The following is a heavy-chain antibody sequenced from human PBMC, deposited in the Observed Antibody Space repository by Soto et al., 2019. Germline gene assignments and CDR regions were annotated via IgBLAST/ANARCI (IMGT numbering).Heavy chain of an antibody. CDR2: VHHTGSN. D-gene: IGHD1-20*01. CDR1: CDSISGGVHY. Sequence: SETVSLTCAVSCDSISGGVHYCNWIRQPPGKGLEWIGYVHHTGSNYYTPSLKSRVNISLDRSKNQFSLKLTSGTAADKAVYYSARTDVYTSQGDYFD. J-gene: IGHJ4*01. CDR3: ARTDVYTSQGDYFD. V-gene: IGHV4-30-2*01.